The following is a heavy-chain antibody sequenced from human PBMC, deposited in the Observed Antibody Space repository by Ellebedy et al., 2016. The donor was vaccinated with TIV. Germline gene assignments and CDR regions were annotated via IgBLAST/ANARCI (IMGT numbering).Heavy chain of an antibody. D-gene: IGHD4-11*01. CDR1: GFSLSTSGVG. Sequence: SGPTLVKPTQTLTLTCTFSGFSLSTSGVGVGWIRQSPGKALEWLALIYWNDDKRYSPSLKSRLTITKDTSKNQVVLTMTNMDPVDTATYYCAQRRDYPGAFDIWGQGTMVTVSS. CDR2: IYWNDDK. V-gene: IGHV2-5*01. J-gene: IGHJ3*02. CDR3: AQRRDYPGAFDI.